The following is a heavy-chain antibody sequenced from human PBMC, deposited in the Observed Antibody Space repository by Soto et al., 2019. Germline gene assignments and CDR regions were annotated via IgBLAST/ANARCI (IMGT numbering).Heavy chain of an antibody. CDR2: IYYSGST. CDR3: ARGMGSGWPPNYYYGMDV. CDR1: GASISSDY. Sequence: KPSETLSLTCTVSGASISSDYWSWIRQPPGKGLEWIGYIYYSGSTNYNPSLKSRVTISADTSKDQFSLKLSSVTAADTAVYYCARGMGSGWPPNYYYGMDVWGQGTTVTVSS. J-gene: IGHJ6*02. D-gene: IGHD6-19*01. V-gene: IGHV4-59*01.